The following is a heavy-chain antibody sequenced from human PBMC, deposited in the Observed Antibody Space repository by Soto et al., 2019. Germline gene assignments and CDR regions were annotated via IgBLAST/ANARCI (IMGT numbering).Heavy chain of an antibody. CDR1: GGTFSTYT. CDR3: AKRKLYCSGGSCSETPFDY. CDR2: IIPIIGII. V-gene: IGHV1-69*02. Sequence: ASVKVSCKASGGTFSTYTITWVRQAPGQGLEWMGRIIPIIGIINYAQKFQGRVTITADKFTGTAYMELTRLRSEDTAVYYCAKRKLYCSGGSCSETPFDYWGQGTLVTVSS. J-gene: IGHJ4*02. D-gene: IGHD2-15*01.